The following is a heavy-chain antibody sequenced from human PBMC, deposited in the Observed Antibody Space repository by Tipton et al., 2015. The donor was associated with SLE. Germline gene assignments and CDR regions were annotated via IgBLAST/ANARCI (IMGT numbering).Heavy chain of an antibody. J-gene: IGHJ4*02. V-gene: IGHV4-4*08. Sequence: TLSLTCTVSGGSISGYYWTWIRQPPGKGLEWIGYIFPSGSTNYNPSLKSRVTISVDTSKNQFSLRLSSVTAADTAVYYCAKAGQQLVPGYFDYWGQGALVTVSS. CDR2: IFPSGST. CDR3: AKAGQQLVPGYFDY. CDR1: GGSISGYY. D-gene: IGHD6-13*01.